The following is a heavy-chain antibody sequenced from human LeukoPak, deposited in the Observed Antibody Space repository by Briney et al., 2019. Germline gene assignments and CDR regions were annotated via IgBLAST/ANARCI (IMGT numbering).Heavy chain of an antibody. CDR2: IYHSGST. Sequence: SETLSLTCAVSGYSISSGYYWGWIRQPSGKGLEWIGSIYHSGSTYYNPSLKSRVTISVDTSKNQFSLKLSSATAADTAVYYCARQMDTAMVYYYYYMDVWGKGTTVTVSS. J-gene: IGHJ6*03. CDR3: ARQMDTAMVYYYYYMDV. V-gene: IGHV4-38-2*01. CDR1: GYSISSGYY. D-gene: IGHD5-18*01.